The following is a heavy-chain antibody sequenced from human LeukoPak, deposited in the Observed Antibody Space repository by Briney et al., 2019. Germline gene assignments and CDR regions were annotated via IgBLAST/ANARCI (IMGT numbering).Heavy chain of an antibody. CDR1: GFTFSSYG. J-gene: IGHJ4*02. CDR3: ARVNYYRFDY. CDR2: IKEDGSQK. V-gene: IGHV3-7*01. Sequence: SGGSLRLSCAASGFTFSSYGMPWVRQAPGKGLEWVANIKEDGSQKYYVDSVKGRFTFSRDNAKNSLYLQMNSLTVEDTAVYYCARVNYYRFDYWGQGTLVTVSS. D-gene: IGHD1-7*01.